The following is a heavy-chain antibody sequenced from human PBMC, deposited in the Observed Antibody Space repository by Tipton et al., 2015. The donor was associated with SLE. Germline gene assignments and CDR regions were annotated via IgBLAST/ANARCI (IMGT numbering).Heavy chain of an antibody. Sequence: QLVQSGAEVKKPGSSVKVSFKASVGTFSSYAISWVRQAPGQGLEWMGGIIPIFGTANYAQKFQGRVTITADESTSTAYMELSSLRSEDTAVCYCARDQDSRGWYVAFEIWSQGTMVAVSS. CDR1: VGTFSSYA. J-gene: IGHJ3*02. CDR3: ARDQDSRGWYVAFEI. V-gene: IGHV1-69*01. CDR2: IIPIFGTA. D-gene: IGHD6-19*01.